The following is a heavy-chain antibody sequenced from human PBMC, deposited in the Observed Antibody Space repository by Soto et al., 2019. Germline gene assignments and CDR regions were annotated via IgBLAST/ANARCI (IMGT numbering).Heavy chain of an antibody. CDR3: ARLDYKLSDY. D-gene: IGHD3-10*01. J-gene: IGHJ4*02. CDR1: GGSIGGSSYN. Sequence: SETLSLTCTVSGGSIGGSSYNCGWIRQPPGKGLEWIGSIYYSGSTYYNPSLKSRVTISVDTSKNQFSLKLSSVTAADTAVYYCARLDYKLSDYWGQGTLVTVS. V-gene: IGHV4-39*01. CDR2: IYYSGST.